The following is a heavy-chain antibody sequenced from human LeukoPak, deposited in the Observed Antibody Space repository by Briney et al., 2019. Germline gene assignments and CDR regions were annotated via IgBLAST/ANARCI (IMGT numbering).Heavy chain of an antibody. D-gene: IGHD6-6*01. V-gene: IGHV4-4*09. CDR1: GASFNTDY. CDR2: IYASGST. CDR3: ARHAHEYSSLKKFDP. Sequence: SETLSLTCTVSGASFNTDYWSWIRQPPGKGLEWIGYIYASGSTNYNPSLESRVTMSVDTSKNQFSLKLSSVTAADTAVYFCARHAHEYSSLKKFDPWGQGTLVTVSS. J-gene: IGHJ5*02.